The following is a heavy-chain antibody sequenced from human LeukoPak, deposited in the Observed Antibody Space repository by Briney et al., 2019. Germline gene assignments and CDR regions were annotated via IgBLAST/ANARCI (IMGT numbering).Heavy chain of an antibody. Sequence: SVKVSCKASGGTFSSYAISWVRQAPGQGLEWMGRIIPIFGIANYAQKFQGRVTITADKSTSTAYMELSSLRYEDTAVYYCARTDSGNNWFDPWGQGTLVTVSS. CDR2: IIPIFGIA. CDR1: GGTFSSYA. V-gene: IGHV1-69*04. CDR3: ARTDSGNNWFDP. J-gene: IGHJ5*02. D-gene: IGHD1-26*01.